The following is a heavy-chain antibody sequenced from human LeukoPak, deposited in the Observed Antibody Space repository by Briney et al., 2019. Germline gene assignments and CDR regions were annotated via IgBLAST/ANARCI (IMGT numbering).Heavy chain of an antibody. CDR1: DYTFTNYG. J-gene: IGHJ4*02. D-gene: IGHD2-15*01. V-gene: IGHV1-18*01. CDR2: ISAYNGNT. CDR3: ARTWQLSSFDY. Sequence: GASVKVPCKASDYTFTNYGISWVRQAPGQGLEWMGWISAYNGNTNYAQKLQGRVTMTTDTSTSTAYMDLRSLRSDDTAVYYCARTWQLSSFDYWGQGTLVTVSS.